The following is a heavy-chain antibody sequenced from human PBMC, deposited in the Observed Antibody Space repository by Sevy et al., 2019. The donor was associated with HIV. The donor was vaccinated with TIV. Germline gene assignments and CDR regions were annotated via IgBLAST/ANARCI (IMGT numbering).Heavy chain of an antibody. J-gene: IGHJ4*02. V-gene: IGHV5-51*01. CDR3: XXXXXTTVPYDY. CDR1: GYSFTSYW. Sequence: GESLKISCKGSGYSFTSYWIGWVRQMPGKGLEWMGIIYPGDSDTRYSPSFQGQVTISADKSISTAYLQWSSLKASDTAXXXXXXXXXTTVPYDYWGQGTLVTVSS. CDR2: IYPGDSDT. D-gene: IGHD4-17*01.